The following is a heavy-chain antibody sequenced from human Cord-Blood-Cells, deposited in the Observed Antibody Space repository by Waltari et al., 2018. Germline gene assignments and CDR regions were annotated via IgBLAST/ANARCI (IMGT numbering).Heavy chain of an antibody. CDR1: GYTFTGYY. D-gene: IGHD7-27*01. CDR3: ARDQGTGALVHIYGMDV. J-gene: IGHJ6*02. Sequence: QVQLVQSGAEVKKPGASVKVSCKASGYTFTGYYMHWVRQAPGQGLEWMGWINPNSGGTNYAQKIQGWVTMTRDTSISTAYMELSRLRSDDTAVYYCARDQGTGALVHIYGMDVWGQGTTLTVSS. V-gene: IGHV1-2*04. CDR2: INPNSGGT.